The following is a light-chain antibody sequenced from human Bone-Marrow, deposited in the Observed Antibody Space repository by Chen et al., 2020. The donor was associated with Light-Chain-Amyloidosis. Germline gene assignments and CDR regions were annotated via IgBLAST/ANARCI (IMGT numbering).Light chain of an antibody. CDR2: EVT. CDR3: SSYTITNTLV. Sequence: QSALTQPASVSGSPGQSITISCTGTSSDVGGDNHASWYQQHPDKAPKPMIYEVTNRPSWVPDRFSGSESDNTASLTISGLQNEDEADYFCSSYTITNTLVFGSGTRVTVL. CDR1: SSDVGGDNH. V-gene: IGLV2-14*01. J-gene: IGLJ1*01.